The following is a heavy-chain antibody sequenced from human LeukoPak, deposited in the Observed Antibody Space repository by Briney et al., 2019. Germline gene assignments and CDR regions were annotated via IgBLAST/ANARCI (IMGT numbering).Heavy chain of an antibody. V-gene: IGHV3-23*01. D-gene: IGHD6-19*01. J-gene: IGHJ4*02. CDR1: GFTFSSYA. Sequence: GGSLRLSCAASGFTFSSYAMYWVRQAPGKGLEWVSGIFGSGGSTHYADYVKGRFTISRDNSKNTVYLQMNSLRADDTAVYYCAKTTTGYSSGRYPGWPVDYWGQGTLVTVSS. CDR2: IFGSGGST. CDR3: AKTTTGYSSGRYPGWPVDY.